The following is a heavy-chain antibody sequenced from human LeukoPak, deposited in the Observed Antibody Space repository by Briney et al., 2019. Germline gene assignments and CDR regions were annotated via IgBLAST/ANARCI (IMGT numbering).Heavy chain of an antibody. CDR3: ARVEGYCSGGSCYGMDV. Sequence: GGSLRLSCAASGFTFSRFSMKWVRQAPGKGLEWVSSISSSSSDKYYADSVKGRFTISRDNAKNSLYLQLNSLRAEDTAMYYRARVEGYCSGGSCYGMDVWGQGTTVTVSS. J-gene: IGHJ6*02. V-gene: IGHV3-21*01. D-gene: IGHD2-15*01. CDR2: ISSSSSDK. CDR1: GFTFSRFS.